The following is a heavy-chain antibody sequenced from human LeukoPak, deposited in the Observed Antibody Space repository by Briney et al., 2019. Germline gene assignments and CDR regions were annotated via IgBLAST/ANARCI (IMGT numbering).Heavy chain of an antibody. V-gene: IGHV3-15*01. J-gene: IGHJ4*02. CDR3: TTDADY. CDR1: GFTFSGAD. Sequence: GSLRLSWVASGFTFSGADVHWVRQASRKGLELVGRIKSKTDGGTTDYAAPVKGRFTISRDDSKNTLYLQMNSLKTEDTAVYYCTTDADYWGQGTLVTVSS. CDR2: IKSKTDGGTT.